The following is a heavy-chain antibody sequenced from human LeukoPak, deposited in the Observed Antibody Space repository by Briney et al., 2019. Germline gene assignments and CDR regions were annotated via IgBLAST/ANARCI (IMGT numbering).Heavy chain of an antibody. CDR2: INWNGGNT. CDR3: ARVHYDSSGYYLIDY. D-gene: IGHD3-22*01. CDR1: GFTFDDYG. Sequence: PGGSLRLSCAASGFTFDDYGMSWVRQAPGKGLEWVSGINWNGGNTGYADPVKGRFTISRDNAKNSLFLQMNSLRAEDTALYYCARVHYDSSGYYLIDYWGQGTLVTVSS. J-gene: IGHJ4*02. V-gene: IGHV3-20*04.